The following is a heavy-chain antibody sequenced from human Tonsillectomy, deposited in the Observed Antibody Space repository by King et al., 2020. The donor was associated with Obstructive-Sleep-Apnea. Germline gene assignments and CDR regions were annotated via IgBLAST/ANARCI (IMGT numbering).Heavy chain of an antibody. CDR1: GYSFTSYW. CDR2: IYPGDSDT. J-gene: IGHJ4*02. V-gene: IGHV5-51*01. CDR3: ASHHSSSWETFDY. Sequence: QLVQSGAEVKKPGESLKISCKGSGYSFTSYWIAWVRQMPGKGLEWMGIIYPGDSDTRYSPSFQGQVTISADKSISTAYLQWSSLKAPDTAMYYCASHHSSSWETFDYWGQGTLVTVSS. D-gene: IGHD6-13*01.